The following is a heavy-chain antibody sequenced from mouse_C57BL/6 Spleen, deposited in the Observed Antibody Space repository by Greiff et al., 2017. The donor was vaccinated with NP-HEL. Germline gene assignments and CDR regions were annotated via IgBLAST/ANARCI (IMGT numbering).Heavy chain of an antibody. Sequence: QVQLQQPGAELVKPGASVKMSCKASGYTFTSYWITWVKQRPGQGLEWIGDIYPGSGSTNYNEKFKSKATLTVDTSSSTAYMQLSSLTSEDSAVYYGARRPYDYDVPWFAYWGQGTLVTVSA. J-gene: IGHJ3*01. CDR3: ARRPYDYDVPWFAY. CDR1: GYTFTSYW. D-gene: IGHD2-4*01. CDR2: IYPGSGST. V-gene: IGHV1-55*01.